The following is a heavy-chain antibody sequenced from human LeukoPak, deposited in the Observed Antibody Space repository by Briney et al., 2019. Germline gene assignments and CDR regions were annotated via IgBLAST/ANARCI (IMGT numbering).Heavy chain of an antibody. CDR3: AKDSSSWYSY. CDR1: GFTFSNFW. Sequence: GGSLRLSCAASGFTFSNFWMSWVRQAPGKGLEWVANIKQDASEKYYVDSVKGRFSISRDNAKNSLYLQMNSLRAEDTAVYYCAKDSSSWYSYWGRGTLVTVSS. CDR2: IKQDASEK. D-gene: IGHD6-13*01. V-gene: IGHV3-7*01. J-gene: IGHJ4*02.